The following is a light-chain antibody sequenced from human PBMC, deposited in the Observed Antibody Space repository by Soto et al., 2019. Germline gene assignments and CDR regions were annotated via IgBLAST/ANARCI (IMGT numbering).Light chain of an antibody. V-gene: IGLV1-44*01. J-gene: IGLJ3*02. CDR1: SSNIGSNN. CDR2: SNN. Sequence: QSVLTQPPSASGTPGQRVTISCSGSSSNIGSNNVNWYQQLPGTAPKLLMFSNNQRPSGVPDRFSGSKSGTSASLAISGLQAEDEADYYCSAWDDSLHVWLFGGGTKLTVL. CDR3: SAWDDSLHVWL.